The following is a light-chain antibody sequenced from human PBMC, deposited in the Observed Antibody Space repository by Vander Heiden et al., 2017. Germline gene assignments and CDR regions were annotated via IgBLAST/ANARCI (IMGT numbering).Light chain of an antibody. CDR2: EVT. V-gene: IGLV2-8*01. CDR3: SSYAGSNNFVV. CDR1: SSDVGGYNY. J-gene: IGLJ2*01. Sequence: QSALTQPPSASGHPGQSVVIPCTGSSSDVGGYNYGAWYQQYPGKAPKLMIYEVTKRPSGVPDRFSGSKSGNTGSLTVSGLQAEDEADYYCSSYAGSNNFVVFGGGTKLTVL.